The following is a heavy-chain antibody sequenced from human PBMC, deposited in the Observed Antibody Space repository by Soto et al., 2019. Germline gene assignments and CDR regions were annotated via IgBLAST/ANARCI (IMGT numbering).Heavy chain of an antibody. V-gene: IGHV1-18*01. CDR1: GYTFFTYD. CDR3: ARHHGPTTSENWFDP. CDR2: ISTYSGDT. D-gene: IGHD5-12*01. J-gene: IGHJ5*02. Sequence: ASVKVSCKASGYTFFTYDISWVRQAPGQGLEWMGWISTYSGDTKYAQKFQGRVTMTTDTSTTTAYLELRSLRSDDTAVYYCARHHGPTTSENWFDPWGQGALVTVSS.